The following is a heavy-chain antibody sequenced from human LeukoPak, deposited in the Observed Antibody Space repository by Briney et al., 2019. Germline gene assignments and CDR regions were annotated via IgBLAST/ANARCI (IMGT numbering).Heavy chain of an antibody. CDR1: GYTFTGYF. CDR3: ARDAPPKAAVALVYNYFDP. Sequence: ASVKVSCKASGYTFTGYFIQWVRQAPGQGLEWMGWINPNSGDTRYAQKFQGRVTMTRDTSISTAYMELSRLRSDDTAVYYCARDAPPKAAVALVYNYFDPWGQGTLVTVSS. J-gene: IGHJ5*02. V-gene: IGHV1-2*02. CDR2: INPNSGDT. D-gene: IGHD6-13*01.